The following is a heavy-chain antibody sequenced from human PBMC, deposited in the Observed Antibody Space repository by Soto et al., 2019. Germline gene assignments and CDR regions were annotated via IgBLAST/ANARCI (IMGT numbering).Heavy chain of an antibody. V-gene: IGHV3-23*01. J-gene: IGHJ4*02. CDR1: GFTLSNYA. D-gene: IGHD6-6*01. CDR3: GKTGGVEGQLVDS. Sequence: PGGSLRLSCAASGFTLSNYAMSWVRQAPGKGLEWVSTISGSGGRIYYADSVKGRFTISRDNSKNTLYLQMSSLRAEDTAVYYCGKTGGVEGQLVDSWGQGTLVTVSS. CDR2: ISGSGGRI.